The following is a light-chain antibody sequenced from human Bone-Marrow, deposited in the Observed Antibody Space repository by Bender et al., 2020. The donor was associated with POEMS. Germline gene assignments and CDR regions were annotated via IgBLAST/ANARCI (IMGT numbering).Light chain of an antibody. J-gene: IGLJ3*02. CDR2: EDI. CDR3: CSYAGSISWV. Sequence: QSALTQPASVSGSPGQSITISCTGTSSDVGSYNLVSWYQHHPGKAPKLMIYEDIKRPSGVSDRFSGSKSGNTASLTISGLQTEDEVDYYCCSYAGSISWVFGGGAKLTVL. CDR1: SSDVGSYNL. V-gene: IGLV2-23*01.